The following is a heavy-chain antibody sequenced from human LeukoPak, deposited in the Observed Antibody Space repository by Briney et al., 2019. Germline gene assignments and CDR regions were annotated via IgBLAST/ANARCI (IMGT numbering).Heavy chain of an antibody. J-gene: IGHJ6*03. Sequence: ASVKVSCKASGYTFTGYYMHWMRQAPGQGLEWMGWINPNSGGTNYAQKFQGRVTMTRDTSISTAYMELSRLRSDDTAVYYCAREPHYYYYMDVWGKGTTVTVSS. CDR1: GYTFTGYY. CDR3: AREPHYYYYMDV. CDR2: INPNSGGT. V-gene: IGHV1-2*02.